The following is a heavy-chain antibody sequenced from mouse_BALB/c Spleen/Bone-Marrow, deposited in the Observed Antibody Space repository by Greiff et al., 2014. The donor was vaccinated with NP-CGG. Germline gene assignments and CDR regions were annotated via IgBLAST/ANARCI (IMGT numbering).Heavy chain of an antibody. CDR1: GFTFRSYG. J-gene: IGHJ3*01. CDR3: ASQYDFDPFVY. D-gene: IGHD2-4*01. CDR2: INSGGSYT. Sequence: DVQLVESGGDLVKPGGSLKLSCAASGFTFRSYGMSWVRQTPDKRLEWVANINSGGSYTNYPDSVRGRFTISRDNAQNTLFLQMISLNSEDTAMYCWASQYDFDPFVYWGQGTLVTVSA. V-gene: IGHV5-6*01.